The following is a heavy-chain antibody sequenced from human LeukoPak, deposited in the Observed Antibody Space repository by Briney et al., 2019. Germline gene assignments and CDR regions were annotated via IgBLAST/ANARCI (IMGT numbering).Heavy chain of an antibody. CDR3: AKKPGYYDSSGPEDYFDY. D-gene: IGHD3-22*01. CDR2: ISGGGAST. Sequence: QPGGSLRLSCAASGFTFSSYAMSWVRQAPGRGLEWVSGISGGGASTYYADSVRGRFTISRDNSKNTLYLQMNSLRAEDTAVYFCAKKPGYYDSSGPEDYFDYWGQGTLVTVSS. V-gene: IGHV3-23*01. J-gene: IGHJ4*02. CDR1: GFTFSSYA.